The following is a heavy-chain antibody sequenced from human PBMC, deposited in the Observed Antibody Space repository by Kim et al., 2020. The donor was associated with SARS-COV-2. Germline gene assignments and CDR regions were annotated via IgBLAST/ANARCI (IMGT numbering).Heavy chain of an antibody. Sequence: GGSLRLSCAASGFTFSDYYMSWIRQAPGKGLEWVSYISSSSSYTNYADSVKGRFTISRDNAKNSLYLQMNSLRAEDTAVYYCARGSATLESNWFDPWGQGTLVTVSS. CDR2: ISSSSSYT. CDR3: ARGSATLESNWFDP. CDR1: GFTFSDYY. V-gene: IGHV3-11*05. J-gene: IGHJ5*02.